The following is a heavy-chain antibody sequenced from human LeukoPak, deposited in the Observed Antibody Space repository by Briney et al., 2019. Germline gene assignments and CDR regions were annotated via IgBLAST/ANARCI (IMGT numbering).Heavy chain of an antibody. V-gene: IGHV7-4-1*02. CDR1: GYTFTSYA. D-gene: IGHD6-19*01. Sequence: GASVKVSCKASGYTFTSYAMNWVRQAPGQGLEWMGWINTNTGNPTYAQGFTGRFVFSLDTSVSTAYLQISSLKAEDTAVYYCAISGYSSGWYPIDYWGQGTLVTVSS. CDR2: INTNTGNP. CDR3: AISGYSSGWYPIDY. J-gene: IGHJ4*02.